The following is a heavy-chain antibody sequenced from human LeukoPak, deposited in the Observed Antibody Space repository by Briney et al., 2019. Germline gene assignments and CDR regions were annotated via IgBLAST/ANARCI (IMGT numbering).Heavy chain of an antibody. CDR1: GYSFTSYW. V-gene: IGHV5-51*01. J-gene: IGHJ4*02. D-gene: IGHD2-2*01. CDR2: VYPGDSDT. CDR3: ARGVGYCSSTSCYPDY. Sequence: GESLKISCKGSGYSFTSYWIGWVRQMPGKGLEWMGIVYPGDSDTRYSPSFQGQVTISADKSISTAYLQWSSLKASDTAMYFCARGVGYCSSTSCYPDYWGQGTLVTVSS.